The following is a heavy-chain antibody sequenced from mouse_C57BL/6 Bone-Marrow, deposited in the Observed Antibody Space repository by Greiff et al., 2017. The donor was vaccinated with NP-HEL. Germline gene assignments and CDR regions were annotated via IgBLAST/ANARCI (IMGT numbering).Heavy chain of an antibody. V-gene: IGHV1-55*01. CDR1: GYTFTSYW. J-gene: IGHJ2*01. Sequence: VQLQQPGAELVKPGASVKMSCKASGYTFTSYWITWVKQRPGQGLEWIGDIYPGSGSTNYNEKFKSKATLTVDTSSSTAYMQLSSLTSEDSAVYYCAREGDRWLLPFDYWGQGTTLTVSS. D-gene: IGHD2-3*01. CDR3: AREGDRWLLPFDY. CDR2: IYPGSGST.